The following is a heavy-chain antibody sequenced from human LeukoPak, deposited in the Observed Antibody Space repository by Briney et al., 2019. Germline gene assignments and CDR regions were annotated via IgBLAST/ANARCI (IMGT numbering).Heavy chain of an antibody. J-gene: IGHJ4*02. CDR1: GYIFTNYG. CDR3: ARVYYDFWSGYPLFDY. D-gene: IGHD3-3*01. Sequence: AASVKVSCKASGYIFTNYGISWVRQAPGQGLEWMGIINPSGGSTSYAQKFQGRVTMTRDMSTSTVYMELSSLRSEDTAVYYCARVYYDFWSGYPLFDYWGQGTLVTVSS. V-gene: IGHV1-46*01. CDR2: INPSGGST.